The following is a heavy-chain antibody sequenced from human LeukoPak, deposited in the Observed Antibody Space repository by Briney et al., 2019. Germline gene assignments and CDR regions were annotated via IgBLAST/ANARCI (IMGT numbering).Heavy chain of an antibody. CDR3: ARVRRLAAAGTLSLDP. CDR1: GYTFTSYG. V-gene: IGHV1-18*04. D-gene: IGHD6-13*01. CDR2: ISAYNGNT. Sequence: ASVEVSCKASGYTFTSYGISWVRQAPGQGLEWMGWISAYNGNTNYAQKLQGRVTMTTDTSTGTAYMELRSLRSDDTAVYYCARVRRLAAAGTLSLDPWGQGTLVTVSS. J-gene: IGHJ5*02.